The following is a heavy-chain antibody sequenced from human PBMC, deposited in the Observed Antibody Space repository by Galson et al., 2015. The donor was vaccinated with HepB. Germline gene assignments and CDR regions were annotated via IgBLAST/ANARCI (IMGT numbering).Heavy chain of an antibody. D-gene: IGHD1-26*01. J-gene: IGHJ3*02. Sequence: SLRLSCAASGFTFSSYSMNWVRQSPGKGLEWVSSISSSSSYIYYADSVKGRFTISRDNAKNSLYLQTNSLRAEDTVVYYRASDASIVGATDAFDNCFPVTLVTASS. CDR1: GFTFSSYS. CDR2: ISSSSSYI. CDR3: ASDASIVGATDAFDN. V-gene: IGHV3-21*01.